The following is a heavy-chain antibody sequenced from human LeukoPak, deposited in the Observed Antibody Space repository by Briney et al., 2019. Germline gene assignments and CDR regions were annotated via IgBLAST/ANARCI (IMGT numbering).Heavy chain of an antibody. V-gene: IGHV3-23*01. Sequence: GGSLRLSCAASGFTFSSCAMSWVRQAPGKGLEWVSTLGGSAGITYYADSVKGRFSISRDNSKSTLYLQMNSLRAEDTAVYYCAKDPRIQNYYYYYMDVWGKGTTVTVSS. J-gene: IGHJ6*03. CDR1: GFTFSSCA. CDR3: AKDPRIQNYYYYYMDV. CDR2: LGGSAGIT. D-gene: IGHD5-18*01.